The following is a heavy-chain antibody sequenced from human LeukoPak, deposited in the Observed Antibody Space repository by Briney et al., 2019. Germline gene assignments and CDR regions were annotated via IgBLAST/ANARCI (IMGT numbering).Heavy chain of an antibody. CDR2: IYYSGST. V-gene: IGHV4-39*01. CDR1: GGSISSSSYY. Sequence: SETLSLTCTVSGGSISSSSYYWGWIRQPPGKGLEWIGSIYYSGSTYYNPSLKSRVTISVDTSKNQFSLKLSSVTAADTAVYYCASVGVRRRHYYDSSGYFDYWGQGTLVTVSS. D-gene: IGHD3-22*01. J-gene: IGHJ4*02. CDR3: ASVGVRRRHYYDSSGYFDY.